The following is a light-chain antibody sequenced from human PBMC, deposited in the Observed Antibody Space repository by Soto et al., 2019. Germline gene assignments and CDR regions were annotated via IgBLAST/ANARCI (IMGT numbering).Light chain of an antibody. CDR3: LQDYTYPRT. V-gene: IGKV1-6*01. CDR2: AAS. J-gene: IGKJ1*01. CDR1: QDVKSD. Sequence: AIQMTQSPSSLSASVGDRVTITCRASQDVKSDLGWYQQKPGKAPKLLIYAASTLQSGVPSRFSGSGSGTDFTLTINSLQPEDFATYYCLQDYTYPRTFGQGTKVEIK.